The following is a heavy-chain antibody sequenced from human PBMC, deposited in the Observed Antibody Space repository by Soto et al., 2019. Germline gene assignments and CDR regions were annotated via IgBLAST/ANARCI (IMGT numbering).Heavy chain of an antibody. V-gene: IGHV1-46*01. Sequence: ASVKVSCKASGYTSTSYYMHWVRQAPGQGLEWMGIINLSGGSITYAQNFQGRVTMTRDTSTSTVYMELSSLRSEDTAGNYCARSACSGGSCYKAHFDYWGQGTLVTVSS. CDR1: GYTSTSYY. CDR3: ARSACSGGSCYKAHFDY. D-gene: IGHD2-15*01. J-gene: IGHJ4*02. CDR2: INLSGGSI.